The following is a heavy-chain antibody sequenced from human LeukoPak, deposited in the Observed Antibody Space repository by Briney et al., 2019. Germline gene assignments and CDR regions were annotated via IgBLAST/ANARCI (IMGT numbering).Heavy chain of an antibody. CDR1: GFTFSSYE. CDR3: AKVEWAGELLYAFDI. D-gene: IGHD3-10*01. J-gene: IGHJ3*02. V-gene: IGHV3-48*03. Sequence: GGSLRLSCAASGFTFSSYEMNWVRQAPGEGLEWVSYISSSGSTIYYADSVKGRFTISRDNSKNTLYLQMNSLRAEDTAVYYCAKVEWAGELLYAFDIWGQGTMVTVSS. CDR2: ISSSGSTI.